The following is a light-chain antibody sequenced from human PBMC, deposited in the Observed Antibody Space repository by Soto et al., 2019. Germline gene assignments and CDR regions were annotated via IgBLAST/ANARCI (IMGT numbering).Light chain of an antibody. CDR3: QQYNDWPRS. CDR2: GAS. J-gene: IGKJ2*03. CDR1: QSVTYN. Sequence: EIVMTQSPATLSVSPGERATLSCRASQSVTYNLAWYQQKPGQAPRLLIYGASTRATGIPARFSGSGSGTEFPLTISSRQSEEFAVYYCQQYNDWPRSFGQGTKLEIK. V-gene: IGKV3-15*01.